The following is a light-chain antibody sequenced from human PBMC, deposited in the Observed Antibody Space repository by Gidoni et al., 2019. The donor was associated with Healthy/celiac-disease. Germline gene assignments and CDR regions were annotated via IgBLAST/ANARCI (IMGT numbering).Light chain of an antibody. Sequence: DIQITQSPSSLSASVRDRVTITCRASQTITSYLNWYQQKPGKAPKLLIYAASSLQSGVPSRFSGSGSGTDFTLTISSLQPEDFATYYCQQSYSTPQTFGQGTKVEIK. CDR1: QTITSY. CDR2: AAS. V-gene: IGKV1-39*01. J-gene: IGKJ1*01. CDR3: QQSYSTPQT.